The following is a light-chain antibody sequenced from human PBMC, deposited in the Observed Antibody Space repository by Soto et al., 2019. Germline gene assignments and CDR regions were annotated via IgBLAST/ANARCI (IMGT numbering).Light chain of an antibody. CDR3: GADHGSGSNPGVV. CDR2: VGTGGIVG. Sequence: QAVLTQPPSASASLGASVTLTCTLSSGYSNYKVDWYQQRPGKGPRFVMRVGTGGIVGSKGDGIPDRFSVLGSGLNRYLTIKNIQEEDESDYHCGADHGSGSNPGVVFGGGTKLTVL. J-gene: IGLJ2*01. CDR1: SGYSNYK. V-gene: IGLV9-49*01.